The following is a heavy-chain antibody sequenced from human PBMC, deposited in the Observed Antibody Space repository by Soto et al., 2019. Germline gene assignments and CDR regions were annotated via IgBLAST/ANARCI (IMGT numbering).Heavy chain of an antibody. CDR2: IDPSDSYT. CDR3: ARLLREAYYYYGMDV. V-gene: IGHV5-10-1*01. J-gene: IGHJ6*02. Sequence: SLKISCKGSGYNFTSFWISWVRHVPGKGLEWMGRIDPSDSYTTYSPSFQGHVTLSADKSISTAYLQWSSLKASDTAIYYCARLLREAYYYYGMDVWGQGTTVTVSS. CDR1: GYNFTSFW.